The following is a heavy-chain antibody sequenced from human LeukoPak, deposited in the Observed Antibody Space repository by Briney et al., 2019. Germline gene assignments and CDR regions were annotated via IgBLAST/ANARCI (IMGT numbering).Heavy chain of an antibody. D-gene: IGHD3-22*01. V-gene: IGHV3-74*01. CDR2: MNSDGRSI. CDR3: ARVGYYDSSGYYAYLQH. CDR1: GFTFGTYW. Sequence: GGSLRLSCAASGFTFGTYWMHWVRQAPGKGLEWVSRMNSDGRSITYADSVKGRFTISRDNAKNTLYLQMNSLRAEDTAVYYCARVGYYDSSGYYAYLQHWGQGTLVTVSS. J-gene: IGHJ1*01.